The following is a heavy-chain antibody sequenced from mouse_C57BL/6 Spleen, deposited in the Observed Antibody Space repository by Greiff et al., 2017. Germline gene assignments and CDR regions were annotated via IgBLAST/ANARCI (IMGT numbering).Heavy chain of an antibody. CDR1: GFSLTSYA. CDR2: IWNGGGT. Sequence: VQRVESGPGLVAPSQSLSITCTVSGFSLTSYAISWVRQPPGKGLEWLGVIWNGGGTNSNSALKSRLSISKDNSKSQVFLKMNSLQTEDRARYYCARSSYGNSRGYFDVWGTGTTVTVSA. CDR3: ARSSYGNSRGYFDV. J-gene: IGHJ1*03. D-gene: IGHD2-1*01. V-gene: IGHV2-9-1*01.